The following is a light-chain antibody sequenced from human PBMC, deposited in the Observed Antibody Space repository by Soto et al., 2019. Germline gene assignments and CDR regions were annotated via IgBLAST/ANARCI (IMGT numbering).Light chain of an antibody. CDR2: KTS. V-gene: IGKV1-5*03. CDR1: QSFSTW. Sequence: DIPMNQSPSTLSASVGGSVTITCRASQSFSTWLAWYQQKPGKAPNLLNYKTSILESGLPSRFSGSGSGTEFTLTISSLQPDDFATYYCQQYNSNPLTFGGGTKVEIK. CDR3: QQYNSNPLT. J-gene: IGKJ4*01.